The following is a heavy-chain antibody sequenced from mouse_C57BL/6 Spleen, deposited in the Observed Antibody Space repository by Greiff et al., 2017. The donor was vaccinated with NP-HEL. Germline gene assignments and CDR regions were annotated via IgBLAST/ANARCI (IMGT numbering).Heavy chain of an antibody. CDR3: ARPGYYGNSFAY. CDR2: IDPSDSYT. J-gene: IGHJ3*01. Sequence: VQLQQPGAELVKPGASVKLSCKASGYTFTSYWMQWVKQRPGQGLEWIGEIDPSDSYTNYNQKFKGKATLTVDTSSSTAYMQLSSLTSEDSAVYYCARPGYYGNSFAYWGQGTLVTVSA. V-gene: IGHV1-50*01. D-gene: IGHD2-1*01. CDR1: GYTFTSYW.